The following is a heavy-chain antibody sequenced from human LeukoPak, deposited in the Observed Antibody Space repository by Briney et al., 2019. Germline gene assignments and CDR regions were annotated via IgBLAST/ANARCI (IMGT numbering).Heavy chain of an antibody. CDR1: GGTFSSYA. CDR3: ARGGIAAAGSFDY. V-gene: IGHV1-69*13. Sequence: SVKVSCKASGGTFSSYAFSWVRQAPGQGLEWMGGIIPIFGTANYAQKFQGRVTITADESTSTAYMELSSLRSEDTAVYYCARGGIAAAGSFDYRGQGTLVTVSS. CDR2: IIPIFGTA. D-gene: IGHD6-13*01. J-gene: IGHJ4*02.